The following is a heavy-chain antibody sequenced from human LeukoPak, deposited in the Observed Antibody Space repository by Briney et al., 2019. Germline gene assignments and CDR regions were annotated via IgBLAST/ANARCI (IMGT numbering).Heavy chain of an antibody. D-gene: IGHD3-10*01. V-gene: IGHV4-59*01. CDR3: ARGGLFYYGSGSYYKEYNWFDP. Sequence: PSETLSLTCTVSGGSISSYYWSWIRQPPGKGLEWIGYIYYSGSTNYNPSLKSRVTISVDTSKNQFSLKLSSVTAADTAVYYCARGGLFYYGSGSYYKEYNWFDPWGQGTLVTVSS. CDR2: IYYSGST. CDR1: GGSISSYY. J-gene: IGHJ5*02.